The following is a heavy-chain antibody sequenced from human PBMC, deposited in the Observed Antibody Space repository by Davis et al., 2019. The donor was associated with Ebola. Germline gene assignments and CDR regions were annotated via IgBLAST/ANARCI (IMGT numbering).Heavy chain of an antibody. V-gene: IGHV2-5*01. CDR1: GFSLSTSGVG. J-gene: IGHJ4*02. Sequence: SGPTLVKPTQTLTLTCTFSGFSLSTSGVGVGWIRQPPGKALEWLALIYWNDDKRYSPSLKSRLTITKDTSKNQVVLTMTNMDPVDTATYYCAHLTTYSSGWYGGYYFDYWGQGTLVTVSS. D-gene: IGHD6-19*01. CDR2: IYWNDDK. CDR3: AHLTTYSSGWYGGYYFDY.